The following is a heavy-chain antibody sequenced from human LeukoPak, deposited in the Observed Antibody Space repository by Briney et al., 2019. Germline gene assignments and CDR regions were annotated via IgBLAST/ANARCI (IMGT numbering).Heavy chain of an antibody. CDR2: IYSGGST. CDR3: AREGWGYYDSSGYYYEV. D-gene: IGHD3-22*01. CDR1: GFTVSSNY. J-gene: IGHJ4*02. V-gene: IGHV3-53*01. Sequence: PGGSLRLSCAASGFTVSSNYMSWVRQAPGKGLEWVSVIYSGGSTYYADSVKGRFTISRDNSKNTLYLQMNSLRAEDTAVYYCAREGWGYYDSSGYYYEVWGQGTLVTVSS.